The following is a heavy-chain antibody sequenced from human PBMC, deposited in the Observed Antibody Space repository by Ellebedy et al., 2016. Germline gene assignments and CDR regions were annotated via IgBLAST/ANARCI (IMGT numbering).Heavy chain of an antibody. CDR2: ISANGNKR. J-gene: IGHJ4*02. CDR3: AKGDVRYFDSYYFDY. CDR1: GLPFSTFF. Sequence: GESLKISXAVSGLPFSTFFMSWVRQAPGKGLEWVATISANGNKRDLADSVQGRFTISRDNFRNTLHLQMNSLRAEDTAVYFCAKGDVRYFDSYYFDYWGQGTLVTVSS. V-gene: IGHV3-23*01. D-gene: IGHD3-9*01.